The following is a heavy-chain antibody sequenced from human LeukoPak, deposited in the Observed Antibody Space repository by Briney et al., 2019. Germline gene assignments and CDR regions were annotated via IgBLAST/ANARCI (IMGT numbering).Heavy chain of an antibody. D-gene: IGHD3-10*01. CDR3: AITPVSTMVRGVPPPDY. CDR2: IIPIFGTA. CDR1: GGTFSSDA. V-gene: IGHV1-69*06. J-gene: IGHJ4*02. Sequence: GGSGKFACKGSGGTFSSDAISWVRQAPGQGLEWMGGIIPIFGTANYAQKFQGRVTITADKSTSTAYMELSSLRSEDTAVYYCAITPVSTMVRGVPPPDYWGQGTLVTVSS.